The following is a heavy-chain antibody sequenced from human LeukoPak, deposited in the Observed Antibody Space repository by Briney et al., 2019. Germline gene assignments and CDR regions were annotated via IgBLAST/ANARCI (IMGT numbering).Heavy chain of an antibody. CDR2: ISSSSSTI. CDR1: GFTFSSYS. J-gene: IGHJ3*02. V-gene: IGHV3-48*01. CDR3: ARPACSGGSCYGGNDAFDI. Sequence: GGSLRLSCAASGFTFSSYSMTWVRQAPGKGLEWVSYISSSSSTIYYADSVKGRFTISRDNAKNSLYLQMNSLRAEDTAVYYCARPACSGGSCYGGNDAFDIWGQGTMVTVSS. D-gene: IGHD2-15*01.